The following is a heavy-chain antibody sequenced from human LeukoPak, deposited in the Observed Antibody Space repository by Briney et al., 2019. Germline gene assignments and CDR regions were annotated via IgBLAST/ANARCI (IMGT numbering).Heavy chain of an antibody. CDR3: ARGIAAGGYYWYFDL. D-gene: IGHD6-13*01. CDR2: VYYSGDS. Sequence: SGTLSLTCAVSGGSVNNGRYYWSWIRQPPGKGLEWIGYVYYSGDSDYNPSLKSRVNISVDTSKDIFSLKMNFVTAADTAMYFCARGIAAGGYYWYFDLWGRGTLVSVSS. J-gene: IGHJ2*01. V-gene: IGHV4-61*03. CDR1: GGSVNNGRYY.